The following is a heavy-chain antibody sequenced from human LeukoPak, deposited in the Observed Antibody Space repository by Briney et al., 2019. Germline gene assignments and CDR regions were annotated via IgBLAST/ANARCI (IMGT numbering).Heavy chain of an antibody. Sequence: ASVKVSCKASGYTFTGYYMHWVRQAPGQGLEWMGWINPNSGGTNYAQKFQGRVTMTRDTSISTAYMELSRLRSDDTAVYYCAKAPHYYDSSVYDAFDIWGQGTMVTVSS. CDR1: GYTFTGYY. D-gene: IGHD3-22*01. CDR3: AKAPHYYDSSVYDAFDI. V-gene: IGHV1-2*02. J-gene: IGHJ3*02. CDR2: INPNSGGT.